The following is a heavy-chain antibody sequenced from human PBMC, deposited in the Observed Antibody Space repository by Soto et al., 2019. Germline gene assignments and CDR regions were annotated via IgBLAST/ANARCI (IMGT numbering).Heavy chain of an antibody. V-gene: IGHV1-18*01. Sequence: SWVRQAPGQGLEWMGWISAYNGNTNYAQKLQGRVTMTTDTSTSTACMELRSLRSDDTAVYYCARDRGSYALDYWGQGTLVTVSS. D-gene: IGHD1-26*01. J-gene: IGHJ4*02. CDR2: ISAYNGNT. CDR3: ARDRGSYALDY.